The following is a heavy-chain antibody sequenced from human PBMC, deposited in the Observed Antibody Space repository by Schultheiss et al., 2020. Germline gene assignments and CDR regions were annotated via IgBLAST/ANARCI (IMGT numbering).Heavy chain of an antibody. CDR2: INHSGST. Sequence: SETLSHTCTVSGGSISSGDYYWSWIRQPPGKGLEWIGEINHSGSTNYNPSLKSRVTISVDTSKNQFSLKLYSMTAADTAVYYCARAGMVRAQHYYYYGMDVWGQGTTVTVAS. CDR1: GGSISSGDYY. D-gene: IGHD3-10*01. J-gene: IGHJ6*02. CDR3: ARAGMVRAQHYYYYGMDV. V-gene: IGHV4-39*01.